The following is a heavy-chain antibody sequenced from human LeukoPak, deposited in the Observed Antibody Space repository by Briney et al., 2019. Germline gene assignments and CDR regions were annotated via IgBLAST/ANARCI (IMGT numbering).Heavy chain of an antibody. CDR1: GFTFSDHY. CDR2: TRNKANGYTT. V-gene: IGHV3-72*01. D-gene: IGHD1-1*01. CDR3: SLVPKDNNGNFDL. Sequence: GGSLRLSCAASGFTFSDHYMDWVRQAPGKGVDWVGRTRNKANGYTTDYAASVKGRFTISRDESKNSVSLQMNSLETEDTAVYYCSLVPKDNNGNFDLWGRGTLVTVSS. J-gene: IGHJ2*01.